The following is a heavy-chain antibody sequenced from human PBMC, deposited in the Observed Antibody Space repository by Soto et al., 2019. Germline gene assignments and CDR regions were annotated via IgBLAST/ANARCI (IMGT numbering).Heavy chain of an antibody. CDR3: ARVSLSVTTNLGYYYYYYMDV. D-gene: IGHD4-17*01. Sequence: SETLSLTCAVSSGSISSSNWWSWVRQPPGKGLEWIGEIYHSGSTNYNPSLKSRVTISVDKSKNQFSLKLSSVTAADTAVYYCARVSLSVTTNLGYYYYYYMDVWGKGTTVTVSS. V-gene: IGHV4-4*02. CDR1: SGSISSSNW. CDR2: IYHSGST. J-gene: IGHJ6*03.